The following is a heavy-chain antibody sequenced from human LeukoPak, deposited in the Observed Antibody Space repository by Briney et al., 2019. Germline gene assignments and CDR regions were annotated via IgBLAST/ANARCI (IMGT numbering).Heavy chain of an antibody. J-gene: IGHJ4*02. D-gene: IGHD5-24*01. CDR1: GGSISSYY. V-gene: IGHV4-59*12. CDR2: IYYSGST. CDR3: ARGSRSKWLQPTLDY. Sequence: SETLSLTCTVSGGSISSYYWSWIRQPPGKGLEWIGYIYYSGSTNYNPSLKSRITISVDASKNQFSLKLSSVTAADTAVYYCARGSRSKWLQPTLDYWGQGTLVTVSS.